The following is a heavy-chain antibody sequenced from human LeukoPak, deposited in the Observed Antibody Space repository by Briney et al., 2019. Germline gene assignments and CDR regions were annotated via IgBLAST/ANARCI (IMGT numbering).Heavy chain of an antibody. CDR3: AKEVFTGSGAAFDI. CDR2: ISGSAIST. J-gene: IGHJ3*02. V-gene: IGHV3-23*01. D-gene: IGHD1-14*01. CDR1: GFTFSNYA. Sequence: GGSLRLSCAASGFTFSNYAMSWVRQAPGMGLEWVSAISGSAISTFYADSVIGRFTVSRDNSKNTLYLQMNSLRAEDTAVYYCAKEVFTGSGAAFDIWGQGTMVTVSS.